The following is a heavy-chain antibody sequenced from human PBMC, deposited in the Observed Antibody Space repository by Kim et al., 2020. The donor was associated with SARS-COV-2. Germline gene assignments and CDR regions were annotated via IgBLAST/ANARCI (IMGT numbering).Heavy chain of an antibody. D-gene: IGHD6-6*01. Sequence: SETLSLTCTVSGGSISSSSYYWGWIRQPPGKGLEWIGSIYYSGSTYYNPSLKSRVTISVDTSKNQFSLKLSSVTAADTAVYYCARDPAYSSSSAGDYWG. V-gene: IGHV4-39*07. J-gene: IGHJ4*01. CDR3: ARDPAYSSSSAGDY. CDR1: GGSISSSSYY. CDR2: IYYSGST.